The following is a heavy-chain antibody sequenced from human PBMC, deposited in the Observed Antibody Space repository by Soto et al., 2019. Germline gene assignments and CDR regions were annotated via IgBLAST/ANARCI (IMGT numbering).Heavy chain of an antibody. CDR3: TTDFYGSLGMYYYYYYGMDV. V-gene: IGHV3-15*01. D-gene: IGHD7-27*01. CDR1: GFTFSNAW. Sequence: KTGGSLRLSCAASGFTFSNAWMSWVRQAPGKGLEWVGRIKSKTDGGTTDYAAPVKGRFTISRDDSKNTLYLQMNSLKTEDTAVYYCTTDFYGSLGMYYYYYYGMDVWGQGTTVTVSS. CDR2: IKSKTDGGTT. J-gene: IGHJ6*02.